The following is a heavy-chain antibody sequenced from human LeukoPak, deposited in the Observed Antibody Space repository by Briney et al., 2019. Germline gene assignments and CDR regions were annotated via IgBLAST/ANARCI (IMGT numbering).Heavy chain of an antibody. CDR1: GGTFSSYA. Sequence: SVKVSCKASGGTFSSYAISWVRQAPGQGLEWMGGIIPIFGTANYAQKFQGRVTITADESTSTAYMELSSLRSEDTAVYYCAASRPWLDDDYFDYWGQGTLVTVSS. V-gene: IGHV1-69*13. J-gene: IGHJ4*02. CDR3: AASRPWLDDDYFDY. CDR2: IIPIFGTA. D-gene: IGHD6-19*01.